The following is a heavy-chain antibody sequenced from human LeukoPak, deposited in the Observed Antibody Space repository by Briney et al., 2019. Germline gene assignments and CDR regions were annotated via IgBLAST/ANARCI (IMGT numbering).Heavy chain of an antibody. CDR1: GGSISSSSYY. D-gene: IGHD2-15*01. J-gene: IGHJ6*03. CDR3: ASRLERDRGGYMDV. Sequence: PSETLSLTCTVSGGSISSSSYYWGWIRQPPGKGLEWFGEIYYSGRAYYNRSLKCRVTISEDRSKSQFSWTLSAVTATDTAVYYSASRLERDRGGYMDVWGKGTTVIVSS. V-gene: IGHV4-39*01. CDR2: IYYSGRA.